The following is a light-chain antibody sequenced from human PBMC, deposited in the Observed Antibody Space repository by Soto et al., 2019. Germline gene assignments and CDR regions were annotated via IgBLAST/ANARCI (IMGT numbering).Light chain of an antibody. Sequence: EIVLTQSRATLSLSPGERATLSCRASQSVKTFLVWYQQRPGQPPRLLIHDASHRAAGIPARFSGSGFGTDFTLTISSLEPEDAAVYYCQQRSNWPPITFGQGTRLENK. CDR2: DAS. V-gene: IGKV3-11*01. CDR3: QQRSNWPPIT. CDR1: QSVKTF. J-gene: IGKJ5*01.